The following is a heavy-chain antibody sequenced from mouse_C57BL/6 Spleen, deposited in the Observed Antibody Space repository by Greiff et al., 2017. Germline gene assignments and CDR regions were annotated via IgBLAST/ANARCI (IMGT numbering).Heavy chain of an antibody. D-gene: IGHD1-1*01. V-gene: IGHV1-55*01. CDR3: ASNYGSSYPRAMDY. Sequence: QVQLQQPGAELVKPGASVKMSCKASGYTFTSYWITWVKQRPGQGLEWIGEIYPGSGSTNYNEKFKSKATLTVDTSSSTAYMQLSSLTSEDSAVYYCASNYGSSYPRAMDYWGQGTSVTVSS. CDR1: GYTFTSYW. J-gene: IGHJ4*01. CDR2: IYPGSGST.